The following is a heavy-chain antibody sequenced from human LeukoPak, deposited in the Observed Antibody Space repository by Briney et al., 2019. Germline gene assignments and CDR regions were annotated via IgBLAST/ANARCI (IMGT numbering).Heavy chain of an antibody. V-gene: IGHV3-7*01. D-gene: IGHD6-13*01. J-gene: IGHJ4*02. CDR2: IKQDGGEK. Sequence: GGSLRLSCAASRFTFNSYWMSWVRQAPGKGLEWVANIKQDGGEKYYVDSVKGRFTISRDNAKNSLSLQMNSLRAEDTAVYYCARGGSSWFADPFDYWGQGTLVTVSS. CDR3: ARGGSSWFADPFDY. CDR1: RFTFNSYW.